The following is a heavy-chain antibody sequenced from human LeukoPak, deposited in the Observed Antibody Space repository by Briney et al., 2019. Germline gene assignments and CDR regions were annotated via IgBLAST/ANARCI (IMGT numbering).Heavy chain of an antibody. D-gene: IGHD3-22*01. CDR1: GGSISSGGYY. J-gene: IGHJ4*02. CDR3: ARSDYYDSSGPSDY. Sequence: SETLSLTCTVSGGSISSGGYYWSWIRQHPGKGLEWIGYIYYSGSTYYNPSLKSRVTISVDTSKNQFSLKLSSVTAADTAVYYCARSDYYDSSGPSDYWGQGTLVTVSS. V-gene: IGHV4-31*03. CDR2: IYYSGST.